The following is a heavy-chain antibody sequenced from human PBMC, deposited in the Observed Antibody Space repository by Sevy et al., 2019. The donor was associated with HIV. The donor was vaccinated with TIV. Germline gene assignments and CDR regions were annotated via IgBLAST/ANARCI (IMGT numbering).Heavy chain of an antibody. CDR2: MNPNSGNT. Sequence: ASVKVSCKASGYTFTSYDINWVRQATGQGLEWMGWMNPNSGNTGYSQKLQGRVTMTRTTSISTAYMELSSLRSEDTAVYYCASGDASYYDFWSGLLHYYDYGMDVWGQGTTVTVSS. J-gene: IGHJ6*02. V-gene: IGHV1-8*01. CDR3: ASGDASYYDFWSGLLHYYDYGMDV. D-gene: IGHD3-3*01. CDR1: GYTFTSYD.